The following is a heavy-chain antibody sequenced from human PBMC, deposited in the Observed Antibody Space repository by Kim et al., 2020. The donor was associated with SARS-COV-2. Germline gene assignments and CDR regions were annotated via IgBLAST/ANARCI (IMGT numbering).Heavy chain of an antibody. CDR1: GYSFTSYW. V-gene: IGHV5-51*01. CDR2: IYPGDSDT. CDR3: ARRRGTMIVDS. J-gene: IGHJ4*02. Sequence: GESLKISCKGSGYSFTSYWIGWVRQMPGKGLEWMGIIYPGDSDTRYSRSFQGQVTISADKSISTAFLQWSSLNDSDTAMYYCARRRGTMIVDSWGQGTLVTVSS. D-gene: IGHD3-22*01.